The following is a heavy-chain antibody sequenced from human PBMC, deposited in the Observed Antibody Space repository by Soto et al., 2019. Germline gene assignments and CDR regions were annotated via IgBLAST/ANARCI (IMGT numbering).Heavy chain of an antibody. CDR3: VRGDNWSDEASDY. Sequence: GGSLRLSCAASGFTFDDYAMYWVRQVLGKGLEWVSSISWNSGNIGYADSVKGRFTTSRDNAENSLYLQMNSLRPEDTALYYWVRGDNWSDEASDYWGQGTLVTVSS. D-gene: IGHD1-1*01. CDR1: GFTFDDYA. J-gene: IGHJ4*02. V-gene: IGHV3-9*01. CDR2: ISWNSGNI.